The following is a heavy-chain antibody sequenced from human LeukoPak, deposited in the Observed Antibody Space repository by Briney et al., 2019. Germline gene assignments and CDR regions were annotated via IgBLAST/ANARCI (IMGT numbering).Heavy chain of an antibody. Sequence: GGSLRLSCAASGFTVSSNYMSWVRQAPGKGLEWVSVIYSGGSTYYADSVKGRFTISRDNSKNTLYLQMNSLRAEDTAVYYCARFNYYDSSGYLVYFDYWGQGTLVTVSS. CDR2: IYSGGST. CDR1: GFTVSSNY. J-gene: IGHJ4*02. D-gene: IGHD3-22*01. V-gene: IGHV3-66*01. CDR3: ARFNYYDSSGYLVYFDY.